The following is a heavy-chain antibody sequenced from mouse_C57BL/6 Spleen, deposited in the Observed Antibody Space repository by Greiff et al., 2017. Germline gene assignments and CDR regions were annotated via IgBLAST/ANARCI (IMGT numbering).Heavy chain of an antibody. CDR2: IYPGDGDT. Sequence: LQESGPELVKPGASVKISCKASGYAFSSSWMNWVKQRPGKGLEWIGRIYPGDGDTNYNGKFKGKATLTADKSSSTAYMQLSSLTSEDSAVYFCAREYDYDEYDFDYWGQGTTLTVSS. J-gene: IGHJ2*01. CDR3: AREYDYDEYDFDY. D-gene: IGHD2-4*01. V-gene: IGHV1-82*01. CDR1: GYAFSSSW.